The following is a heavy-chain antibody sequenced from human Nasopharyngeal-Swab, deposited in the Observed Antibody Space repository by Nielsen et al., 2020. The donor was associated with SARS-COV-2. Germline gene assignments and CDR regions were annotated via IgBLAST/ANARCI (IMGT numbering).Heavy chain of an antibody. CDR1: GYTFTSYG. J-gene: IGHJ6*02. CDR3: ANVQAHYGMDV. V-gene: IGHV1-18*01. CDR2: ITAYNGNT. Sequence: ASVKVSCKASGYTFTSYGISWVRQTPGQGLEWMRWITAYNGNTYYAQKFQGRVTMTTDTSASTAYMELRGLRSGDTAFYYCANVQAHYGMDVWCHGTTVTVSS. D-gene: IGHD1-1*01.